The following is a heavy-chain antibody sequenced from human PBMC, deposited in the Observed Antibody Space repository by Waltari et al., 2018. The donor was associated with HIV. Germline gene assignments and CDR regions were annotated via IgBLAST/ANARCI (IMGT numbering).Heavy chain of an antibody. Sequence: QLQLQESGPGLVKPSETLSLTCTVSGVSISNTLYYWGWIRQPPGKGLEWIGTIYYSGSTYYNPSRKSRVTISVDTSENQFSLKLSSVTAADTAVYSCARHKRTIGLDSWGQGTLVTVSS. CDR1: GVSISNTLYY. D-gene: IGHD1-26*01. CDR3: ARHKRTIGLDS. J-gene: IGHJ4*02. V-gene: IGHV4-39*01. CDR2: IYYSGST.